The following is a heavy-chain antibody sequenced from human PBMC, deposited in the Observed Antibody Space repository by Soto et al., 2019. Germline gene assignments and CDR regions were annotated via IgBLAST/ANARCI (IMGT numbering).Heavy chain of an antibody. CDR3: AKVRLTDYLRYAPHL. J-gene: IGHJ3*01. CDR2: ISPNGDST. CDR1: GFTFNNYA. Sequence: PGGSLRLSCAASGFTFNNYAMNWVRQAPGRGLEWVSIISPNGDSTYYAASAKGRSTISSDTSQNKMILPMNSLKAEDTAIYFCAKVRLTDYLRYAPHLWGQGTLVTVSS. D-gene: IGHD2-8*01. V-gene: IGHV3-23*01.